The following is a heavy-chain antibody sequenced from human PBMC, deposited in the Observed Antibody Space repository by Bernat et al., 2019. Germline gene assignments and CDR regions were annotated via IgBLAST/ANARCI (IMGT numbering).Heavy chain of an antibody. V-gene: IGHV3-15*07. Sequence: EVQLVESGGGLLKPGGSLSLSCAASGFPFSNAWLNWFRQAPGKGLEWVGRIKSKTDGGTTDYAAPVKGRFTISRDDSKNTLYLQMNSLKTEDTAVYYCTTVQYYYDSSGFYYFDYWGQGTLVTVSS. CDR2: IKSKTDGGTT. D-gene: IGHD3-22*01. CDR3: TTVQYYYDSSGFYYFDY. CDR1: GFPFSNAW. J-gene: IGHJ4*02.